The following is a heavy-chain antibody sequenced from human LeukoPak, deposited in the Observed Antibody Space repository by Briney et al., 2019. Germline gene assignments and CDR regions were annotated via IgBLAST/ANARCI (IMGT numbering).Heavy chain of an antibody. CDR2: IRYDGSNK. Sequence: GGSLRLSCAASGFTFSSYGMHWIRQAPGKGLEWVAFIRYDGSNKYYADSVKGRFTISRDNSKNTLYLQMNSLRAEDTAVYYCTSGGAFDIWGQGTMVTVSS. CDR3: TSGGAFDI. V-gene: IGHV3-30*02. D-gene: IGHD6-25*01. J-gene: IGHJ3*02. CDR1: GFTFSSYG.